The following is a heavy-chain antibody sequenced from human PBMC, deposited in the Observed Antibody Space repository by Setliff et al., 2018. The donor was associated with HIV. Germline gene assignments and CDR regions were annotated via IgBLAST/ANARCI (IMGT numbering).Heavy chain of an antibody. V-gene: IGHV3-7*05. CDR2: IKEDGSEK. CDR1: GFLFHTYW. CDR3: ARVSPWFDP. Sequence: PGGSLRLSCAASGFLFHTYWMSWVRQAPGKGLEWVANIKEDGSEKYYADSVKGRFTISRDNSKNTLCLQMNSLRAEDTAVYYCARVSPWFDPWGQGTLVTVSS. J-gene: IGHJ5*02.